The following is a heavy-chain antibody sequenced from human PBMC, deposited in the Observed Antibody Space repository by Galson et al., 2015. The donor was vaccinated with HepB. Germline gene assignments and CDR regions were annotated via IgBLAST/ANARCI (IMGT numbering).Heavy chain of an antibody. V-gene: IGHV1-69*13. CDR3: ATWEDRDGSYWYFDL. CDR1: GGTFSSYA. J-gene: IGHJ2*01. CDR2: IIPIFGTA. Sequence: SVKVSCKASGGTFSSYAISWVRQAPGQGLEWMGGIIPIFGTANYAQKFQGRVTITADESTSTAYMELSSLRSEDTAVYYCATWEDRDGSYWYFDLWGRGTLVTVSS. D-gene: IGHD5-24*01.